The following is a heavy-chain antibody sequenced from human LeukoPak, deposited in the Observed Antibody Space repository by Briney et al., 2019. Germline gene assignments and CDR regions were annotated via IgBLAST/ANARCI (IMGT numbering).Heavy chain of an antibody. CDR3: ARDHRRDGYRYYYYGMDV. CDR2: IYSGGST. Sequence: GGSLRLSCAASGFTVSSNYMSWVRQAPGKGLEWVSVIYSGGSTYYADSVKGRFTISRDNSKNTLYLQMNSLRAEDTAVYYCARDHRRDGYRYYYYGMDVWGQGTTVTVSS. CDR1: GFTVSSNY. J-gene: IGHJ6*02. V-gene: IGHV3-53*01. D-gene: IGHD5-24*01.